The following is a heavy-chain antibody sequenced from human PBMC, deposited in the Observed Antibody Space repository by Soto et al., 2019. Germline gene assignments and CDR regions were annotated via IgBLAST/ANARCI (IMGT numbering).Heavy chain of an antibody. D-gene: IGHD6-13*01. CDR1: GFTVSSNY. Sequence: EVQLVESGGGLVQPGGSLRLSCAASGFTVSSNYMTWVRQAPGKGLEWVSLIYSGGNTYYADSVKGRFTISRDNSKNTLYLQMNSLRAEDTAVYYCARERIAAAGTHEAFDIWGQGTMVTVS. CDR2: IYSGGNT. J-gene: IGHJ3*02. V-gene: IGHV3-53*01. CDR3: ARERIAAAGTHEAFDI.